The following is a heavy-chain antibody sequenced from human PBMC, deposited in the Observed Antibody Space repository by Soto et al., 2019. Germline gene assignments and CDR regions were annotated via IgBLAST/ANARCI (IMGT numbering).Heavy chain of an antibody. V-gene: IGHV3-7*03. CDR1: GFTFTDFY. Sequence: EVQLVQSGGGLVQPGGSLRLSCVGSGFTFTDFYMNWVRQAPGKGLEWVANIRPDGSETNYVESVKGRFTTSRDNAKNSLFLPMNSPRAHDTAVYYCAGWGGHDYNYWGQGILVTVSS. CDR2: IRPDGSET. CDR3: AGWGGHDYNY. J-gene: IGHJ4*02. D-gene: IGHD4-4*01.